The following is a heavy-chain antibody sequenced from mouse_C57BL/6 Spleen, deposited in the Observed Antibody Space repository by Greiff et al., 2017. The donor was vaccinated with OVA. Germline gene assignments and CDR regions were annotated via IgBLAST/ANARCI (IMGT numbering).Heavy chain of an antibody. D-gene: IGHD1-1*01. J-gene: IGHJ1*03. CDR1: GYTFTSYW. CDR2: IHPNSGST. Sequence: QVQLKQPGAELVKPGASVKLSCKASGYTFTSYWMHWVKQRPGQGLEWIGMIHPNSGSTNYNEKFKSKATLTVDKSSSTAYMQLSSQTSEDSAVYYCALTTVVAHWYFDVWGTGTTVTVSS. V-gene: IGHV1-64*01. CDR3: ALTTVVAHWYFDV.